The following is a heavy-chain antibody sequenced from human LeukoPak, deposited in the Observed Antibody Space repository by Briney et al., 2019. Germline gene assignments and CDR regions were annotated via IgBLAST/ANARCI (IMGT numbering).Heavy chain of an antibody. D-gene: IGHD6-19*01. Sequence: SQTLSLTCAISGDFVSTDSAAWYWIRQSPSRGLEWLGRTYYRSKWYNDYAVSVKSRITINPDTSKNQFSLQLNSVTPEDTAVYYCAREYSSTFDYWGQGTLVTVSS. J-gene: IGHJ4*02. CDR1: GDFVSTDSAA. V-gene: IGHV6-1*01. CDR2: TYYRSKWYN. CDR3: AREYSSTFDY.